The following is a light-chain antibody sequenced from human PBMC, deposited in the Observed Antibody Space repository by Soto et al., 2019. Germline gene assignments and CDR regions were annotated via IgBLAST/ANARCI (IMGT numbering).Light chain of an antibody. CDR2: GAS. CDR1: QSVSSDY. CDR3: QQHGSS. V-gene: IGKV3-20*01. Sequence: ERVLTQSPGTLSLSPGERATLSCRASQSVSSDYLARYQQKPGQPPRLLIYGASSRATGVPERFSGSGSGTDFTLTISSLEPEDFAVYYCQQHGSSFGGGTKVEIK. J-gene: IGKJ4*01.